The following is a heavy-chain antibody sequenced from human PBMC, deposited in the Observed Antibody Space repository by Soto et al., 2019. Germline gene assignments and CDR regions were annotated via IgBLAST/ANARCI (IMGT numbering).Heavy chain of an antibody. D-gene: IGHD3-16*01. CDR1: GYSFTNND. CDR2: MNPGSGDT. CDR3: ARMATFGSLNWFDP. Sequence: ASVKVSCKASGYSFTNNDVTWVRQATGQGLEWMGWMNPGSGDTGYAQKFQGRVTMTRDISIATAYMELSSLRSDDTAIYYCARMATFGSLNWFDPWGQGTLVTVYS. J-gene: IGHJ5*02. V-gene: IGHV1-8*01.